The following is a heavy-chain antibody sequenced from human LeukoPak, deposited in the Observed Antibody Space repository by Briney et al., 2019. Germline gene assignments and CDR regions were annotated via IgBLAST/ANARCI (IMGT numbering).Heavy chain of an antibody. CDR1: GGTFSSYA. J-gene: IGHJ5*02. CDR2: IIPIFGTA. Sequence: GASVKVSCKASGGTFSSYALSWVRQAPGQGLEWMGGIIPIFGTANYAQKFQGRVTITADESTSTAYMELSSLRSEDTAVYYCARAAAGYNWFDPWGQGTLVTVSS. D-gene: IGHD6-13*01. V-gene: IGHV1-69*13. CDR3: ARAAAGYNWFDP.